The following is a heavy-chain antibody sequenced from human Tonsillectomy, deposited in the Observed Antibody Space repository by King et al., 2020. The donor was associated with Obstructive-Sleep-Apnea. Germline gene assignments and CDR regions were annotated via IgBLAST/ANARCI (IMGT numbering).Heavy chain of an antibody. CDR1: GFSFSSYG. Sequence: VQLVESGGGVVQPGRSLRLSCAASGFSFSSYGMNWVLQAPDKGPEGGAAIQLDGNNKYYADSVKGRFTLSQDNSKSTLDLQMNSLRAEDTAVYYCANGIQGYCSGGSCENYWGQGTLVTVSS. CDR3: ANGIQGYCSGGSCENY. V-gene: IGHV3-30*18. CDR2: IQLDGNNK. J-gene: IGHJ4*02. D-gene: IGHD2-15*01.